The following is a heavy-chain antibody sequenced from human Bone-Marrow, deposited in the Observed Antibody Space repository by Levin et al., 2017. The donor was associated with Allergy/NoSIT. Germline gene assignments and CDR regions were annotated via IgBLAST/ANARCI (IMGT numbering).Heavy chain of an antibody. CDR3: AKDGGIAARLVDD. CDR1: GFAFRSYA. CDR2: ISGSGDST. D-gene: IGHD6-6*01. Sequence: GGSLRLSCAASGFAFRSYAMSWVRQAPGKGLEWVSAISGSGDSTYYADSVKGRFTISRDNSKSTLLLQMNSLRADDTAVYYCAKDGGIAARLVDDWGQGTLVTVSS. J-gene: IGHJ4*02. V-gene: IGHV3-23*01.